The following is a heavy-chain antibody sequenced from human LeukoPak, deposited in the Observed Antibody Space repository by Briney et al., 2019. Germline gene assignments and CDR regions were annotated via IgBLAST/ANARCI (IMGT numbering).Heavy chain of an antibody. V-gene: IGHV1-46*01. CDR3: ARKVGLTPFDVYDI. D-gene: IGHD1-26*01. J-gene: IGHJ3*02. CDR1: GYTFSSHG. CDR2: INPNDSST. Sequence: ASVKVSCKASGYTFSSHGLTWVRQAPGQGLEWMGRINPNDSSTTYSQKFQGRVTMTRNMSAWTLYMGLNSLRSEDTGVYYCARKVGLTPFDVYDIWGQGTMVIVSS.